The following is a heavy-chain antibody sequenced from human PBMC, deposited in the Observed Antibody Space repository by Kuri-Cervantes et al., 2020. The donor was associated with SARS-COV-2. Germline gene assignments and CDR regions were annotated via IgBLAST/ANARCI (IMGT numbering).Heavy chain of an antibody. Sequence: ASVKVSCKASGGTFSSYAISWVRQAPGQGLEWMGWINPNSGGTNYAQKFQGRVTMTRDTSISTAYMELSRLRSDDTAVYYCARLLVSGVSSSWYLLSRPNDYYYYMDVWGKGTTVTVSS. CDR1: GGTFSSYA. V-gene: IGHV1-2*02. CDR2: INPNSGGT. J-gene: IGHJ6*03. D-gene: IGHD6-13*01. CDR3: ARLLVSGVSSSWYLLSRPNDYYYYMDV.